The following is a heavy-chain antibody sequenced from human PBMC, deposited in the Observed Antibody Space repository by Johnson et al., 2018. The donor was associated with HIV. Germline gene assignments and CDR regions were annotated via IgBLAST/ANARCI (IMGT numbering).Heavy chain of an antibody. CDR3: VRPAAAGRDDAFDI. D-gene: IGHD6-13*01. V-gene: IGHV3-30*04. Sequence: QVQLVESGGGVVQPGRSLRLSCVASGFTFSSYAMHWVRQAPGKGLEWVAVISYDGSNKYYADSVKGRFTISRDKSKNTLYLQMNGLRAEDTAVYYCVRPAAAGRDDAFDIWGQGTMVTVSS. CDR1: GFTFSSYA. J-gene: IGHJ3*02. CDR2: ISYDGSNK.